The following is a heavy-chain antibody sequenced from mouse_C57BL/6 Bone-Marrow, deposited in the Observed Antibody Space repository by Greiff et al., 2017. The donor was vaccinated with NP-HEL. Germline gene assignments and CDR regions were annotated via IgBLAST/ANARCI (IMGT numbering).Heavy chain of an antibody. Sequence: EVQLQQSGPELVKPGASVKISCKASGYTFTDYYMNWVKQSHGKSLEWIGDINPNNGGTSYNQKFKGKATLTVDKSSSTAYMELRSLTSEDSAVYYCARGLSGPWYFDVWGTGTTVTVSS. D-gene: IGHD6-2*01. V-gene: IGHV1-26*01. CDR3: ARGLSGPWYFDV. J-gene: IGHJ1*03. CDR2: INPNNGGT. CDR1: GYTFTDYY.